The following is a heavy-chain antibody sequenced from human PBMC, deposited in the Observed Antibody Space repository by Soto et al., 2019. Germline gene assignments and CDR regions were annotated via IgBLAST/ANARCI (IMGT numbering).Heavy chain of an antibody. V-gene: IGHV4-59*08. CDR3: ARRRPYYYGSGGYYVADYYYYCMDV. J-gene: IGHJ6*03. CDR1: GGSISSYY. D-gene: IGHD3-10*01. CDR2: IYYSGST. Sequence: SETLSLTCTVSGGSISSYYWSWIRQPPGKGLEWIGYIYYSGSTNYHPSLKSRVTISVDTSKNQFSLKLSSVTAADTAVYYCARRRPYYYGSGGYYVADYYYYCMDVWGKGTTVTVSS.